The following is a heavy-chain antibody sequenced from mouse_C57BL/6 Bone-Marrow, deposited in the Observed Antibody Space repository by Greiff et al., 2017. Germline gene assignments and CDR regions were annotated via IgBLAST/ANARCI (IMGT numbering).Heavy chain of an antibody. V-gene: IGHV5-17*01. D-gene: IGHD2-5*01. CDR1: GFTFSDYG. CDR2: ISSASSTI. J-gene: IGHJ1*03. Sequence: EVKLVESGGGLVKPGGSLKLSCAASGFTFSDYGMHWVRQAPEKGLEWVAYISSASSTIYYADTVKGRFTISRDNAKNTLFLQMTSLRSEDTAMYYCARRRIIVTDWDFDVWGTGTTVTVSS. CDR3: ARRRIIVTDWDFDV.